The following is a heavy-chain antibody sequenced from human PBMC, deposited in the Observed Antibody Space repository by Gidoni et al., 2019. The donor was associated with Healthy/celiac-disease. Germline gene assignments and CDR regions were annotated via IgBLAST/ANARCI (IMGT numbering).Heavy chain of an antibody. CDR1: GFTFSSYG. CDR3: AKDPGVGDTFFDY. Sequence: QVQLVESGGGVVQPGRSLRLSCAASGFTFSSYGMHGVRQAPGKGLEWVAVISYDGSNKYYADSVKGRFTISRDNSKNTLYLQMNSLRAEDTAVYYCAKDPGVGDTFFDYWGQGTLVTVSS. J-gene: IGHJ4*02. D-gene: IGHD2-2*02. CDR2: ISYDGSNK. V-gene: IGHV3-30*18.